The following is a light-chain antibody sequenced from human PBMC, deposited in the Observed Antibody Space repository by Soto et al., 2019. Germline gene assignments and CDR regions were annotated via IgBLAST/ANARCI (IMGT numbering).Light chain of an antibody. V-gene: IGKV1-12*01. CDR3: QQANSFPWT. J-gene: IGKJ1*01. CDR1: QRISSW. CDR2: AAS. Sequence: DIQMTQSPSSVSASIGDRVTITCRASQRISSWLAWYQQKPGKAPKLLISAASSLQSGVPSRFSGSGSGTDFTLTISRLQPEDFATYYCQQANSFPWTFGQGTKVEIK.